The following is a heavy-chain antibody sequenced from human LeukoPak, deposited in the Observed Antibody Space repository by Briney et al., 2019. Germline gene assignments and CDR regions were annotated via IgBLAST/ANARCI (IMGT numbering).Heavy chain of an antibody. CDR2: ISSSGDSI. Sequence: PGGSLRLSRAASGFSLTTYEMNWVRQAPGRGLEWVSYISSSGDSIYYADSVKGRFTISRDNAKNSLSLQMNSLRAEDTASYYYARDRRVGATWSVGAFDIWGQGTTVTVSS. CDR3: ARDRRVGATWSVGAFDI. D-gene: IGHD1-26*01. CDR1: GFSLTTYE. J-gene: IGHJ3*02. V-gene: IGHV3-48*03.